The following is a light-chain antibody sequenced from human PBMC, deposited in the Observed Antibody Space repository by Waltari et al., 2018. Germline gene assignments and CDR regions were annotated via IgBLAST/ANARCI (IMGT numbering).Light chain of an antibody. J-gene: IGLJ2*01. CDR1: SLRSYY. CDR2: GKN. V-gene: IGLV3-19*01. CDR3: NSRDSSGNHHVV. Sequence: SSELTQDPAVSVALGQTVRITCQGDSLRSYYESWYQQKPGTAPVLVIYGKNNRPSGIPDRFSGSSSGNTASLTITGAQAEDEADYYCNSRDSSGNHHVVFGGGTKLTVL.